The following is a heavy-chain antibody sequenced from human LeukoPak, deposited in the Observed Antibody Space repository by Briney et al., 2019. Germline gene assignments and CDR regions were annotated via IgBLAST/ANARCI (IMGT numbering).Heavy chain of an antibody. Sequence: GGSLRLSCAASGFTFRSYGMSWVRQAPRKGLAWVSAISSSGRSTWNAASVEGRFTISRDNSKNTLYLQMNSLRAEDTATYYCAKDHSDCRGRDCFLHQDWGQGTLVTVSS. J-gene: IGHJ4*02. CDR1: GFTFRSYG. D-gene: IGHD3/OR15-3a*01. V-gene: IGHV3-23*01. CDR3: AKDHSDCRGRDCFLHQD. CDR2: ISSSGRST.